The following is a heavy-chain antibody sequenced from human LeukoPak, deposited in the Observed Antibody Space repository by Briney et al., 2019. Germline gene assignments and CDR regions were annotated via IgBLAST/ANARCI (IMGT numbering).Heavy chain of an antibody. V-gene: IGHV4-39*01. D-gene: IGHD4-17*01. CDR3: ARNHTHEGYGYYFDY. CDR2: IYYSGST. J-gene: IGHJ4*02. CDR1: GGSISSRSYY. Sequence: SETLSLTCTVSGGSISSRSYYWGWIRQPPGKGLEWIGSIYYSGSTSYNPSLKSRVTISVETSKNQFSLKLSSVTAADTAFYYCARNHTHEGYGYYFDYWGQGTLVTVSP.